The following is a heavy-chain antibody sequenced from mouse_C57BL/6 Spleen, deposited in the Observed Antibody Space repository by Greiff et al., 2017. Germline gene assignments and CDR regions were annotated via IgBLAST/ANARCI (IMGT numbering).Heavy chain of an antibody. Sequence: QVQLQQSGAELVRPGASVTLSCKASGYTFTDYEMHWVKQTPVHGLEWIGAIDPETGGTAYNQKFKGKAILTADKSSSTAYMELRSLTSEDSAVYYCTRDGNYLYYAMDYWGQGTSVTASS. D-gene: IGHD2-1*01. CDR2: IDPETGGT. CDR1: GYTFTDYE. J-gene: IGHJ4*01. CDR3: TRDGNYLYYAMDY. V-gene: IGHV1-15*01.